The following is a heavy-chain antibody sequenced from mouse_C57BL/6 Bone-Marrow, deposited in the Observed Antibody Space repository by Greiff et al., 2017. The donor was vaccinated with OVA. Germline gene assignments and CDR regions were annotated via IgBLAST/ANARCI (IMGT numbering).Heavy chain of an antibody. Sequence: VQGVESGAELVKPGASVKISCKASGYAFSSYWMNWVKQRPGKGLEWIGQIYPGDGDTNYNGKFKGKATLTADKSSSTAYMQLSSLTSEDSAVYFCARSIYYDYDVAYWGQGTLVTVSA. V-gene: IGHV1-80*01. CDR2: IYPGDGDT. D-gene: IGHD2-4*01. J-gene: IGHJ3*01. CDR1: GYAFSSYW. CDR3: ARSIYYDYDVAY.